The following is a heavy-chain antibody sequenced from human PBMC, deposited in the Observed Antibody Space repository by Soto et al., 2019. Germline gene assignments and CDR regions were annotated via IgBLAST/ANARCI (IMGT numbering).Heavy chain of an antibody. Sequence: ASVKFSCKASGYTFIAYYIDWVRQAPGQGLEWMGWVNPNRGGTSYAQKFQDRVTMTRDTSISTAYMELSRLSSDDTAVYYCAASDSITTTGDYWGQGTLVTVSS. J-gene: IGHJ4*02. CDR2: VNPNRGGT. CDR1: GYTFIAYY. V-gene: IGHV1-2*02. D-gene: IGHD1-1*01. CDR3: AASDSITTTGDY.